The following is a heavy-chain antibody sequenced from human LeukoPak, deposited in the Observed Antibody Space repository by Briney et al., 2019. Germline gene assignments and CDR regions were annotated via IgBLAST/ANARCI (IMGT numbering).Heavy chain of an antibody. CDR1: GFTFSNYW. J-gene: IGHJ4*02. CDR3: ARTDYLTN. D-gene: IGHD2/OR15-2a*01. V-gene: IGHV3-74*01. CDR2: IKNDGSIT. Sequence: GSLRLSCAASGFTFSNYWMHWVRQAPGKGLVWFSRIKNDGSITNYADSVKGRFTISRDNAKNTLHFQMNSLRAEDTAVYYCARTDYLTNWGQGTLVTVSS.